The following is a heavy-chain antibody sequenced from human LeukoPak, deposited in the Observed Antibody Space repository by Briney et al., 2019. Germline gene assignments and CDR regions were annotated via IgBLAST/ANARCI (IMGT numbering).Heavy chain of an antibody. D-gene: IGHD2-15*01. J-gene: IGHJ4*02. CDR2: INPSSGGT. Sequence: ASVKVSCKASGYTFTGYYMHWVRQAPGQGLEWMGWINPSSGGTSYAQKFQGRVTMTRDTSISTAYMELTRLRSDGTAVYYCARQPSYCSGGSCYGDYWGQGTLVTVSS. CDR1: GYTFTGYY. V-gene: IGHV1-2*02. CDR3: ARQPSYCSGGSCYGDY.